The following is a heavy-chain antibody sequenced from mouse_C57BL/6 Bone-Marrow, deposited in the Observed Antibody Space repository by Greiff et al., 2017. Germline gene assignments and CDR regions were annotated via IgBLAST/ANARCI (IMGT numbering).Heavy chain of an antibody. Sequence: QVQLQQSGAELARPGASVKLSCKASGYTFTSYGISWVKQRTGQGLEWIGEIYPRSGNTYYNEKFTGKATLTADKSSSTAYMELRSLTSEDSAVYFCARGDLLLRYYFDYWGQGTTLTVSS. CDR2: IYPRSGNT. D-gene: IGHD1-1*01. CDR1: GYTFTSYG. J-gene: IGHJ2*01. CDR3: ARGDLLLRYYFDY. V-gene: IGHV1-81*01.